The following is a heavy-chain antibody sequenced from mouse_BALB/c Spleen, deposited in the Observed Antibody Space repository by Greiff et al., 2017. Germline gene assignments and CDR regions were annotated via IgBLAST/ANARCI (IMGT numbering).Heavy chain of an antibody. CDR1: GFTFSDYG. V-gene: IGHV5-15*02. J-gene: IGHJ4*01. CDR2: ISNLAYSI. Sequence: EVHLVESGGGLVQPGGSRKLSCAASGFTFSDYGMAWVRQAPGKGPEWVAFISNLAYSIYYADTVTGRFTISRENAKNTLYLEMSSLRSEDTAMYYCARSNSHYAMDYWGQGTSVTVSS. CDR3: ARSNSHYAMDY. D-gene: IGHD2-5*01.